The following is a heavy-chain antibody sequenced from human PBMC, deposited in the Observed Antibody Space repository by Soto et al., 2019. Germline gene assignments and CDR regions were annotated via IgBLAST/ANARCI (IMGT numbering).Heavy chain of an antibody. J-gene: IGHJ4*01. V-gene: IGHV3-21*04. CDR3: VRSRWLYAIDY. CDR1: GGSISSSN. Sequence: ETLSLTCAVSGGSISSSNWWSWVRQPPGKGLEWVSSISSSSSYIYYADSVKGRFTISRDNAKDSLSLQMNSLRAEDTAVYYCVRSRWLYAIDYWGHGILVTV. D-gene: IGHD4-17*01. CDR2: ISSSSSYI.